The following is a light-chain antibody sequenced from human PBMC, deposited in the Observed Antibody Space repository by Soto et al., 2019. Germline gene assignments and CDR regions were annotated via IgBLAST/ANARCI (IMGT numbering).Light chain of an antibody. J-gene: IGLJ1*01. Sequence: QSALTQPRSVSGSPGQSVTISCTGTSSDVGGYNYVSWYQQHPGKAPKLMIYEVSKRPSGVPDRFSGSKSGNTASLTVSGLQAEDEADYYCSSYAGSNNRVFGTGTKVTVL. V-gene: IGLV2-8*01. CDR1: SSDVGGYNY. CDR2: EVS. CDR3: SSYAGSNNRV.